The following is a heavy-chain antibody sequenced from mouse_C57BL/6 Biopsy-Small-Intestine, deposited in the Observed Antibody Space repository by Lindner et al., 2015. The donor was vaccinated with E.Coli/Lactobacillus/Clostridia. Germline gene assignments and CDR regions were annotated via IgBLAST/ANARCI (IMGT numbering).Heavy chain of an antibody. J-gene: IGHJ4*01. V-gene: IGHV14-2*01. CDR2: INTGTGDT. Sequence: HWVRQAPGQSLQWMGWINTGTGDTKFSQNFQGRVAITRDASASTAYMELSSLRSEDTAVYYCAVESLAGTLHYWGQGTLVTVSS. CDR3: AVESLAGTLHY. D-gene: IGHD1-1*01.